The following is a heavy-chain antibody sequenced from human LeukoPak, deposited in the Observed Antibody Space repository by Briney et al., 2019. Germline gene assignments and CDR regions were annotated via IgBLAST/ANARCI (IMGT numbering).Heavy chain of an antibody. CDR1: GGTFSSYA. CDR2: IIPIFGTA. CDR3: AREGQGYYDSSGYYYFDY. V-gene: IGHV1-69*13. J-gene: IGHJ4*02. Sequence: ASVKVSCKASGGTFSSYAISWVRQAPGQGLEWMGGIIPIFGTANYAQKFQGRVTITADESTSTAYMELSSLRSEDTAVYYCAREGQGYYDSSGYYYFDYWGQGTLVTVSS. D-gene: IGHD3-22*01.